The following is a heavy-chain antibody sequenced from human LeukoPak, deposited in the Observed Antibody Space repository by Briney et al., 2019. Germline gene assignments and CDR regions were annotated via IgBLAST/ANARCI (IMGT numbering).Heavy chain of an antibody. J-gene: IGHJ4*02. V-gene: IGHV3-21*01. CDR3: ARDRGSFAN. D-gene: IGHD2-15*01. CDR1: ESTFSIYS. CDR2: ITSSSNYI. Sequence: GGSLRLSCAASESTFSIYSMNWFGQAPGKGLEWLSSITSSSNYIYYADSVKGRFTITRDNVQNSLYLQMHSLRAEDTAMYYCARDRGSFANWGQGTLVTVSS.